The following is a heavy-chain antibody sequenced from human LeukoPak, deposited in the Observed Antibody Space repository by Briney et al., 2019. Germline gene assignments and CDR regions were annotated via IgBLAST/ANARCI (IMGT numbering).Heavy chain of an antibody. CDR2: ISGSGGST. Sequence: GGSLRLSCAASGLTFSSYAMSWVRQAPGKGLEWVSAISGSGGSTYYADSVKGRFTISRDNSKNTLYLQMNSLRAEDTAVYYCAKVPYYYDSSGYSPLDYWGQGTLVTVSS. D-gene: IGHD3-22*01. J-gene: IGHJ4*02. CDR1: GLTFSSYA. CDR3: AKVPYYYDSSGYSPLDY. V-gene: IGHV3-23*01.